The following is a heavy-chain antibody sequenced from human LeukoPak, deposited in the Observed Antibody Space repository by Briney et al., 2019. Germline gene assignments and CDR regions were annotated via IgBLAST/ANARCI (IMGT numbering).Heavy chain of an antibody. J-gene: IGHJ4*02. CDR1: GDSISGSNYY. CDR3: ARGTIFGVVFFNY. CDR2: IYHTGST. Sequence: SETLSLTCTVSGDSISGSNYYWSWLRQPPGRGLEWIGYIYHTGSTYYHSSLKSRVTISVDRSKNQFSLTLTSVAAADTALYFCARGTIFGVVFFNYWGQGTLVTVSS. V-gene: IGHV4-30-2*01. D-gene: IGHD3-3*01.